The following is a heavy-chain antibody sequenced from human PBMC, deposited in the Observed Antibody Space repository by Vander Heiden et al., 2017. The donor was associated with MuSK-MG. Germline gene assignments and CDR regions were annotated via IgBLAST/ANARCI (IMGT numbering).Heavy chain of an antibody. Sequence: QVQLVESGGGVVQPGRSLRLSCAASGFTFSSSGLAGVRQAPGKGLGWGAVIWYDGSNKYYADSVKGRLTISRDNSKNTLYLQMNSLGAEDTAVYYCARGRGDYYDSSGPSYYFDYWGQGTLGTVA. V-gene: IGHV3-33*01. CDR3: ARGRGDYYDSSGPSYYFDY. CDR1: GFTFSSSG. CDR2: IWYDGSNK. D-gene: IGHD3-22*01. J-gene: IGHJ4*02.